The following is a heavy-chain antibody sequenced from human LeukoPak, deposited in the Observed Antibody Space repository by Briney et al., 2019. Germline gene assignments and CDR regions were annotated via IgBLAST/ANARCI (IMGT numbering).Heavy chain of an antibody. CDR2: IFHTGII. V-gene: IGHV4-59*11. CDR1: SDAITPY. CDR3: ARRPRAPDI. J-gene: IGHJ3*02. Sequence: PSETLPLTCIIPSDAITPYWSWIRQPPGKGLEFLGYIFHTGIIKYNPSLGSRLTISLDTSKRQLSLRLTSVTAADTANYFCARRPRAPDIWGQGTMVIVSS.